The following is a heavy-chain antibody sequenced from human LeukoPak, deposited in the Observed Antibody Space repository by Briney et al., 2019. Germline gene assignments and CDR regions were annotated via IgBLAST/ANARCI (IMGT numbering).Heavy chain of an antibody. J-gene: IGHJ4*02. CDR1: GYSISSGYY. V-gene: IGHV4-38-2*02. CDR2: IYHSGST. Sequence: SETLSLTCAVSGYSISSGYYWGWIRQPPGKGLEWIGSIYHSGSTYYNPSLKSRVTISVDTSKNQFSLKLSSVTAADTAVYYCARDSNNCNEFDYWGQGTLVTVSS. D-gene: IGHD1-1*01. CDR3: ARDSNNCNEFDY.